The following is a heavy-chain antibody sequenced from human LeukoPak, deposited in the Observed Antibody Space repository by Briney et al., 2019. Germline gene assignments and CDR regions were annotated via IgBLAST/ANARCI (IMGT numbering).Heavy chain of an antibody. CDR2: IYHSGST. J-gene: IGHJ4*02. V-gene: IGHV4-30-2*01. CDR1: GGSISSGIYY. D-gene: IGHD3-10*01. CDR3: ARVMVGIIDY. Sequence: SETLSLTCTVSGGSISSGIYYWSWIRQPPGKGLEWIGYIYHSGSTYYDPSLRSRVTISVDTSKNQFSLKLSSVTAADTAVYYCARVMVGIIDYWGQGTLVTVSS.